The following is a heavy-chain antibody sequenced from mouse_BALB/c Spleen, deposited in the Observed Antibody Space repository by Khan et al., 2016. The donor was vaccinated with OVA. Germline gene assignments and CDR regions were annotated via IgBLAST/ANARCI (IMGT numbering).Heavy chain of an antibody. CDR3: ARDYRDVFTY. CDR1: GFNIKDTY. J-gene: IGHJ3*01. D-gene: IGHD2-4*01. CDR2: IDPAYGNT. V-gene: IGHV14-3*02. Sequence: MQLEESGAELVKPGASVKLSCTASGFNIKDTYMHWVKQRPEQGLEWIGRIDPAYGNTKYDPKFQGKATITADTTSNTAYLQLSSLTSEDTAVYYYARDYRDVFTYWGQGTLVTVSA.